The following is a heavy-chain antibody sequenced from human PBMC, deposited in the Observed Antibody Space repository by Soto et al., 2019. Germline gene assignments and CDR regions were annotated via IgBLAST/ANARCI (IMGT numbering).Heavy chain of an antibody. J-gene: IGHJ4*02. Sequence: GGSLRLSCATSGFPLRSYAMSWVRQAPGKGLEWVSAILGSDGSTHYADSVKGRFTISRDSSKNMLYLQMNNLRAEDTAVYYCAKGFGVFEYWGQGTQVTVSS. CDR1: GFPLRSYA. D-gene: IGHD3-3*01. V-gene: IGHV3-23*01. CDR3: AKGFGVFEY. CDR2: ILGSDGST.